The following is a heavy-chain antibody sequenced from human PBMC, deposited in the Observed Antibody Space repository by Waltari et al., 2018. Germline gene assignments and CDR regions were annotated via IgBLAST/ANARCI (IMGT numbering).Heavy chain of an antibody. Sequence: VQLVESGGDLVQPGGSLSLSCSASGFTFSAYTMNWVRPAAGKGLEGVSYISTGSSPTYYADSVKGRFTISRDNAKNSLYLQMSSRRAEDTALYYCVRDHAYAFDFWGQGTMVTVPS. CDR3: VRDHAYAFDF. CDR1: GFTFSAYT. V-gene: IGHV3-48*01. CDR2: ISTGSSPT. J-gene: IGHJ3*01.